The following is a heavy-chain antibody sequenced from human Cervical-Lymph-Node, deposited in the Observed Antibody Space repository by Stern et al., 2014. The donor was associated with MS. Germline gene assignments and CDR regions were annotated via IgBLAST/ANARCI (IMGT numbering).Heavy chain of an antibody. CDR3: ARYDSGSADF. CDR2: VSPYNGKT. Sequence: VQLVESGTEVKEPGASVKVSCKTSGFTFANYGIVWVRQAPGQGLEWMGWVSPYNGKTNYEQTFQGRVTMTSETSTTTAYMELRSLRSDDPAIYFCARYDSGSADFWGQGTLVTVSS. D-gene: IGHD6-19*01. J-gene: IGHJ4*02. V-gene: IGHV1-18*04. CDR1: GFTFANYG.